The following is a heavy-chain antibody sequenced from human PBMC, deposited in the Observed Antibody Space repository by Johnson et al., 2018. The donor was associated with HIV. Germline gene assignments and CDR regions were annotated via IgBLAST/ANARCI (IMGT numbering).Heavy chain of an antibody. CDR1: GFTFSSYA. CDR3: ARVVQQRGREDAFDI. Sequence: VQLVESGGGVVQPGRSLRLSCAASGFTFSSYAMHWVRQAPGKGLEWVAVISYDGSNKYYADSVKGRFTISSDNSKNTLYLQMNSLRAEDTAVYYWARVVQQRGREDAFDIWGQGTMVTVSS. V-gene: IGHV3-30-3*01. CDR2: ISYDGSNK. J-gene: IGHJ3*02. D-gene: IGHD6-13*01.